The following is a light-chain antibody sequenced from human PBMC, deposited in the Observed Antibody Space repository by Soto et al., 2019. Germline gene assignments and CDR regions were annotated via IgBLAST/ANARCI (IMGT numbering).Light chain of an antibody. CDR3: QQYDDLPRT. J-gene: IGKJ2*01. Sequence: DIQMTQSPSPLSASVGDRVTITCQASQDISNNLHWYQVKPGKAPKLLIYDASNLETGVPSRFSGSGSGTDFTFTINSLEPEDVATYYCQQYDDLPRTFGQGTKLQVK. CDR2: DAS. CDR1: QDISNN. V-gene: IGKV1-33*01.